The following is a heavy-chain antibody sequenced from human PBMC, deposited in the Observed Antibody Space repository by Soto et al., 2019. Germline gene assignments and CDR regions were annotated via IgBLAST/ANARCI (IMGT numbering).Heavy chain of an antibody. V-gene: IGHV4-4*02. Sequence: PXESLSLTCPVSGGSISSSDWWSWVRQPPGKGLEWIGEIYHSGSTNYNPSLKSRVTISVDKSKNQFSLKLSSVTAADTAVYYCAGRVVVARGTAFDIWGQGTMVTVSS. CDR2: IYHSGST. CDR3: AGRVVVARGTAFDI. D-gene: IGHD2-15*01. CDR1: GGSISSSDW. J-gene: IGHJ3*02.